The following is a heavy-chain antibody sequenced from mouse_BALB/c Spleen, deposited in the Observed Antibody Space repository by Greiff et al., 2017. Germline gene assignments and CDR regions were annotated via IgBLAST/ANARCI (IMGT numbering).Heavy chain of an antibody. J-gene: IGHJ3*01. D-gene: IGHD4-1*01. CDR2: INPSNGRT. CDR3: ARGTGTGGFAY. Sequence: QVQLKQPGAELVKPGASVKLSCKASGYTFTSYWMHWVKQRPGQGLEWIGEINPSNGRTNYNGKFKGKATLTADKSSSTAYMQLSSLTSVDSAVYFCARGTGTGGFAYWGQGTLVTVSA. CDR1: GYTFTSYW. V-gene: IGHV1S81*02.